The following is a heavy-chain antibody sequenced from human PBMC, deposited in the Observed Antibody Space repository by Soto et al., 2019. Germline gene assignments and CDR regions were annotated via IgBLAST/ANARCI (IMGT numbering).Heavy chain of an antibody. CDR3: ARDRTMYYDFWSGLDAFDI. CDR1: GYTFTSYS. Sequence: ASVKVACKASGYTFTSYSMHWVRQAPGQRLEWMGWINAGNGNTKYSQKFQGRVTITRDTSASTAYMELSSLRSEDTAVYYCARDRTMYYDFWSGLDAFDIWGQGTMVTVS. CDR2: INAGNGNT. J-gene: IGHJ3*02. D-gene: IGHD3-3*01. V-gene: IGHV1-3*01.